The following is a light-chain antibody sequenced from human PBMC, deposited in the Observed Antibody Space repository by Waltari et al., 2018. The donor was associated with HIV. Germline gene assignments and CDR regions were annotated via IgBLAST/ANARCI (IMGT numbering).Light chain of an antibody. V-gene: IGLV8-61*01. Sequence: QTVVTQEPSFSVSPGGTVTLTCGLSSGSVSTSYYPSWYQQTSGQAPRTLIYSTNTRSSGVPDRFSGSILGNKAALTITGAQADDESDYYCVLYMGGGIWVFGGGTKVTVL. CDR3: VLYMGGGIWV. CDR1: SGSVSTSYY. CDR2: STN. J-gene: IGLJ3*02.